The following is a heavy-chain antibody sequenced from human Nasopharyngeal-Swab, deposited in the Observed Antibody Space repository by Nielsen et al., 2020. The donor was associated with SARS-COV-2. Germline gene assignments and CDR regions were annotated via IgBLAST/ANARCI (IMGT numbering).Heavy chain of an antibody. CDR2: INHSGST. J-gene: IGHJ6*02. V-gene: IGHV4-34*01. D-gene: IGHD3-3*01. Sequence: RQAPGKGLEWIGEINHSGSTNYNPSLKSRVTISVDMSNNQFSLYLSSVTAADTAVYYCARDGLDYDFWSAYFMDVWGQGTTVTVSS. CDR3: ARDGLDYDFWSAYFMDV.